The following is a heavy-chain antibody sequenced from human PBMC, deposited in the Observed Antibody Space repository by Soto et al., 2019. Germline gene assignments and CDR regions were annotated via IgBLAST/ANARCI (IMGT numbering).Heavy chain of an antibody. V-gene: IGHV4-39*01. CDR3: ARQRTSVVTQAYFDS. Sequence: PSETLSLPCPVTGYSINNRSYYWGWIRQPPGKGLEWIGSIYYSGSTYNNPSLKSRVSMSVDTSKNQFSLKLRSVTAADTALYYCARQRTSVVTQAYFDSWGQGSLVTVSS. D-gene: IGHD2-21*02. CDR1: GYSINNRSYY. J-gene: IGHJ4*02. CDR2: IYYSGST.